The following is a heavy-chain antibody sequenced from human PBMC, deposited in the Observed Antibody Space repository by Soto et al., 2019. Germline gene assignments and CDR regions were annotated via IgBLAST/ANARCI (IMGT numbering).Heavy chain of an antibody. CDR1: GYTFTGYY. CDR2: INPNSGGT. Sequence: ASVKVSCKASGYTFTGYYMHWVRQAPGQGLEWMGWINPNSGGTNYAQKFQGRVTMTRDTSISTAYMELSRLRSDDTAVYYCARWRRPMVVPFDYWGQGTLVTVSS. V-gene: IGHV1-2*02. CDR3: ARWRRPMVVPFDY. D-gene: IGHD6-6*01. J-gene: IGHJ4*02.